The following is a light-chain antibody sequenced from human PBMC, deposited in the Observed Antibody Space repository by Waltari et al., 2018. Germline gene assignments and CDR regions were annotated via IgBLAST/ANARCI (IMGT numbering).Light chain of an antibody. Sequence: DIVMTQSPDSLAVSLGERATINCKSSQSVLYSSNKKNYLAWYQQKPGQSPKLLIYWVSTRESGVPDRFSGSGSETDFTLTISSLQAEDVAVYYCQQYYSTLSWTFGQGTKVEIK. CDR1: QSVLYSSNKKNY. CDR2: WVS. J-gene: IGKJ1*01. V-gene: IGKV4-1*01. CDR3: QQYYSTLSWT.